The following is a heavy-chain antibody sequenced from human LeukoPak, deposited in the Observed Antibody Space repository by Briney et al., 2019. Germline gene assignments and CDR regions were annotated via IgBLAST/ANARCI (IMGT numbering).Heavy chain of an antibody. V-gene: IGHV3-23*01. CDR1: GFTFSSYA. J-gene: IGHJ6*03. D-gene: IGHD2-2*01. CDR2: ISGSGGST. CDR3: AKGGAYCSSTSCSTHYYYYMDV. Sequence: GGSLRLSCAASGFTFSSYAMSWVRQAPGKGLEWVSAISGSGGSTYYADSVKGRFTISRDNSKNTLYLQMNSLRAEDTAVYYCAKGGAYCSSTSCSTHYYYYMDVWGKGTTVTVSS.